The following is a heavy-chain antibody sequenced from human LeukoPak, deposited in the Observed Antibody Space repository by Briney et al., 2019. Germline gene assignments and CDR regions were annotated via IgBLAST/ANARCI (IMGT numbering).Heavy chain of an antibody. CDR1: GGSISSSSYY. CDR2: IYYSGST. CDR3: ASYDFWSGYFGY. V-gene: IGHV4-39*01. Sequence: SETLSLTCTVSGGSISSSSYYWGWIRQPPGKGLEWIGSIYYSGSTYYNPSLKSRVTISVDTSKNQFSLKLSFVTAADTAVYYCASYDFWSGYFGYWGQGTLVTVSS. J-gene: IGHJ4*02. D-gene: IGHD3-3*01.